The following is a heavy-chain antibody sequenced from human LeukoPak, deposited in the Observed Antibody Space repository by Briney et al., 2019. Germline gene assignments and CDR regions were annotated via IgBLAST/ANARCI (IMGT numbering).Heavy chain of an antibody. D-gene: IGHD5-18*01. CDR1: GGSISSSNW. V-gene: IGHV4-4*02. Sequence: SETLSLTCAVSGGSISSSNWWSWVRQPPGKGLEWIGYIYYSGSTNYNPSLKSRVTISVDTSKNQFSLKLSSVTAADTVVYYCARTVDTAMAFDYWGQGTLVTVSS. J-gene: IGHJ4*02. CDR2: IYYSGST. CDR3: ARTVDTAMAFDY.